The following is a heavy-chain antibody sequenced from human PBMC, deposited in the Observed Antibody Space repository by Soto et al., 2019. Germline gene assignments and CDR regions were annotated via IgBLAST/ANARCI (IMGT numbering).Heavy chain of an antibody. D-gene: IGHD3-10*01. Sequence: ASVKVSCKASGYTFTSYYMHWVRQAPGQGLEWMGIINPSGGGTSYAQKFQGRVTMTRDTSTSTVYMELSSLRSEDTAVYYCARGLRFGESSYWFDPWGQGTLVTVSS. J-gene: IGHJ5*02. V-gene: IGHV1-46*01. CDR2: INPSGGGT. CDR3: ARGLRFGESSYWFDP. CDR1: GYTFTSYY.